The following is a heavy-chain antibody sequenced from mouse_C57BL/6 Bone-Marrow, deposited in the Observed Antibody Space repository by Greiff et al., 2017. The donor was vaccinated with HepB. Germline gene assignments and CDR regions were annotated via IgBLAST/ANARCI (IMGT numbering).Heavy chain of an antibody. V-gene: IGHV1-72*01. CDR3: ARDYPYAMDY. D-gene: IGHD2-4*01. Sequence: QVQLQQPGAELVKPGASVKLSCKASGYTFTSYWMHWVKQRPGRGLEWIGRIYPNSGGTKYNEKFKSKATLTVDKPSSTAYMQLSSLTSEDSAVYYCARDYPYAMDYWGQGTSVTVSS. CDR1: GYTFTSYW. J-gene: IGHJ4*01. CDR2: IYPNSGGT.